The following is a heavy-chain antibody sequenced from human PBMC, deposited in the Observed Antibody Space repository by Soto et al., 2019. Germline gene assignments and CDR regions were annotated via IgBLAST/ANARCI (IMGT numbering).Heavy chain of an antibody. CDR3: ARENCGGDCYLILEYYYYGLDV. J-gene: IGHJ6*02. V-gene: IGHV4-30-4*01. D-gene: IGHD2-21*02. CDR2: IYYSGST. CDR1: GGSISSGDYY. Sequence: SETLSLTCTVSGGSISSGDYYWSWIRQPPGKGLEWIGYIYYSGSTYYNPSLKSRVTISLDTSKNQFSLKLSSVTAADTAVYYCARENCGGDCYLILEYYYYGLDVWGQGTTVTVSS.